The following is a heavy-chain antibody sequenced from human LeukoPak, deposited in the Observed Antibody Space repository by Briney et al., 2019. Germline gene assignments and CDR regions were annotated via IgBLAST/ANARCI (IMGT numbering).Heavy chain of an antibody. CDR3: ARDMVRGVRTFDI. Sequence: ASVKVSCKASGYTFTSYGISWVRQAPGQGLEWMGWISAYNGNTNYAQKLQGRVTMTTDTSASTAYMELSSLRSEDTAVYYCARDMVRGVRTFDIWGQGTMVTVSS. V-gene: IGHV1-18*01. CDR1: GYTFTSYG. J-gene: IGHJ3*02. D-gene: IGHD3-10*01. CDR2: ISAYNGNT.